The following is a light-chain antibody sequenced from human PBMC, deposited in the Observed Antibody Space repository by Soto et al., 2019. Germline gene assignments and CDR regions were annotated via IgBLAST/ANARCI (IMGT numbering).Light chain of an antibody. J-gene: IGLJ3*02. CDR1: SSSIGNND. CDR3: GTWDSSLSAVV. V-gene: IGLV1-51*01. CDR2: DNN. Sequence: QSVLTQPPSVSAAPGQKVTISCSGSSSSIGNNDVSWYQQLPGTAPKLLIYDNNKRPSGIPDRFSGSKSGTSAALGITGLQTGDEADYHCGTWDSSLSAVVFGGGTKLTVL.